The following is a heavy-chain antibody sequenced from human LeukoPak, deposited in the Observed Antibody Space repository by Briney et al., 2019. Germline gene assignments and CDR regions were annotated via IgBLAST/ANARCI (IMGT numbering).Heavy chain of an antibody. V-gene: IGHV4-59*01. CDR3: ASNIVVVPAADAFDI. J-gene: IGHJ3*02. D-gene: IGHD2-2*01. CDR1: GGSISSYY. Sequence: PSETLSLTCTVSGGSISSYYWSWIRQPPGKGLEWIGYIYYSGSTNYNPSLKSRVTISVDTSKNQFSLKLSSVTAADTAVYYCASNIVVVPAADAFDIWGQGTMVTVSS. CDR2: IYYSGST.